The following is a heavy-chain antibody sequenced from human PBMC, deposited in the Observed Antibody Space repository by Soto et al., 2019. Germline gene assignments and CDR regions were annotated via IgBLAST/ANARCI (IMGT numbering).Heavy chain of an antibody. CDR1: GDTFSFYT. D-gene: IGHD3-10*01. V-gene: IGHV1-69*02. CDR3: ATSYGSGYRAFDY. Sequence: QVQLVQSGAEVKKPGSSGKVSCKASGDTFSFYTINWVRQAPGLGLEWMGRVNPILSMSNYAQKVQGRVTMTADKSTSTAYMELRSLRSEDTAFYYCATSYGSGYRAFDYWGQGALVTVSS. J-gene: IGHJ4*02. CDR2: VNPILSMS.